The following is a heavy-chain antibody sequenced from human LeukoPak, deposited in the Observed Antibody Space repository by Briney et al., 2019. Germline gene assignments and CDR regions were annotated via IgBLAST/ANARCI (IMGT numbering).Heavy chain of an antibody. J-gene: IGHJ4*03. CDR1: GFTVSSNY. CDR2: IYSGGST. D-gene: IGHD1-26*01. V-gene: IGHV3-53*01. CDR3: ARGTLLVVGAIEYDY. Sequence: PAGGSLRLSCAASGFTVSSNYMSWVRQAPGKGLEWVSVIYSGGSTYYAESVKSRFTISRDNSKNTLYLQMNSLRAADTAVYYCARGTLLVVGAIEYDYWGTGAMVSVAS.